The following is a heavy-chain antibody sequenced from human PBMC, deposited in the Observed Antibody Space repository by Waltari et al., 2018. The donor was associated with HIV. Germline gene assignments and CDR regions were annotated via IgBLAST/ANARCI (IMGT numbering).Heavy chain of an antibody. CDR2: ISWNSGSI. CDR1: GFTFDDYA. J-gene: IGHJ2*01. V-gene: IGHV3-9*01. Sequence: EVQLVESGGGLVQPGRSLRLSCAASGFTFDDYAMHWVRQAPGKGLEWVSGISWNSGSIGYADSVKCRFTISRDNAKNSLYLQMNSRRAEDTALYYCAKGQTLYWYFDLWGRGTLVTVSS. CDR3: AKGQTLYWYFDL.